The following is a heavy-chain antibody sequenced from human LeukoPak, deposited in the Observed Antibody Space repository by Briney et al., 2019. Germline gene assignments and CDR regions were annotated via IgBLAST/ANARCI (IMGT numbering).Heavy chain of an antibody. CDR1: GGTFSIYA. D-gene: IGHD6-19*01. CDR3: ARGYSSGWTDYYYGMDG. CDR2: IIPIFGTA. J-gene: IGHJ6*01. Sequence: ASVRVSCRASGGTFSIYAISWVRQAPGQGLEWMGGIIPIFGTANYAQKFQGRVTITADKSTSTAYMELSSLRSEDTAVYYCARGYSSGWTDYYYGMDGWGKGWTVTV. V-gene: IGHV1-69*06.